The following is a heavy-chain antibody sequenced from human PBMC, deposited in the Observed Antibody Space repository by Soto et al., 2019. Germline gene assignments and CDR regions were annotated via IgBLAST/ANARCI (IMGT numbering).Heavy chain of an antibody. Sequence: QITLKESGPPLVKPTQTLTLTCTFSGFSLTTSGVGVGWIRQPPGKALEWLALIFWDTDKHYSPSLKNRLTHTRDTSKSQVVLTLTNTDPVDTAKYYCSHNDEYNLQEKGGFDIWGQGTMVTVSS. CDR1: GFSLTTSGVG. V-gene: IGHV2-5*02. CDR2: IFWDTDK. CDR3: SHNDEYNLQEKGGFDI. J-gene: IGHJ3*02. D-gene: IGHD1-20*01.